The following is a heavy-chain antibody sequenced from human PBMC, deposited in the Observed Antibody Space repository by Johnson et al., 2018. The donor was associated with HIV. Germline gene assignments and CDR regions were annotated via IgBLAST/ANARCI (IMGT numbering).Heavy chain of an antibody. CDR2: ISSSGSTI. V-gene: IGHV3-11*01. Sequence: QVQLVESGGGVVQPGRSLRLSCAASGFIFSDYYMSWIRQAPGKGLEWVSYISSSGSTIYYADSVKGRFTISRDDSKNSLYLQMNSLKSEDTAVYYCARVTHIQLWANDAFDIWGQGTMVTVSS. CDR1: GFIFSDYY. D-gene: IGHD5-18*01. CDR3: ARVTHIQLWANDAFDI. J-gene: IGHJ3*02.